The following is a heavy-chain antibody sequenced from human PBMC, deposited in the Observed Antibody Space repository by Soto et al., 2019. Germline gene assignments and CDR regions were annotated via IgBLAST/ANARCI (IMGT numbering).Heavy chain of an antibody. CDR1: GGSISSYY. CDR3: ALSLGLKGSSPFDY. Sequence: SETLSLTCTVSGGSISSYYWSWIRQPPGKGLEWIGYIYYSGSTNYNPSLKSRVTISVDTSKNQFSLKLSSVTAADTAVYYCALSLGLKGSSPFDYWGQGTLVTVSS. CDR2: IYYSGST. V-gene: IGHV4-59*01. D-gene: IGHD3-16*02. J-gene: IGHJ4*02.